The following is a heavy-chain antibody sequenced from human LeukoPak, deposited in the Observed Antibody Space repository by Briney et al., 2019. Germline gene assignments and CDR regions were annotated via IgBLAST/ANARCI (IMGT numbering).Heavy chain of an antibody. CDR2: IYHSGST. J-gene: IGHJ5*02. Sequence: SGTLPLTCAVSGGSISSSNWWSWVRQPPGKGLEWIGEIYHSGSTNYDPSLKSRVTISVDKSKNQFSLKLSSVTAADTAVYYCARSTVTSRWFDPWGQGTLVTVSS. CDR3: ARSTVTSRWFDP. V-gene: IGHV4-4*02. D-gene: IGHD4-17*01. CDR1: GGSISSSNW.